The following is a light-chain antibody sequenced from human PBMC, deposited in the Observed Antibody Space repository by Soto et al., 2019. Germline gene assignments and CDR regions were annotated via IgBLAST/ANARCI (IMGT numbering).Light chain of an antibody. J-gene: IGKJ1*01. CDR3: QRYNSFWS. Sequence: DIQVTQSPSTLSASVGERVTITCRASQNAGNWLAWYQQKPGGVPKLLIYKASSLASGVPSRFSGGGSGTEFILTSTSLQPDDFATYYGQRYNSFWSFGQGTKVEIK. CDR2: KAS. V-gene: IGKV1-5*03. CDR1: QNAGNW.